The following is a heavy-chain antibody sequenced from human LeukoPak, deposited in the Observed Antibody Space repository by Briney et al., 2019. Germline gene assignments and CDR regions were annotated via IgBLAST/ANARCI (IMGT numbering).Heavy chain of an antibody. J-gene: IGHJ4*02. CDR1: GGSISSYY. CDR2: IYYSGIT. D-gene: IGHD6-25*01. Sequence: SETLSLTCTVSGGSISSYYWSWIRQPPGKGLEWIGYIYYSGITNYNPSLKSRVTISVDTSKNQFSLKLSSVTAADTAVYYCARLSGYSSGRNGPQPHFDYWGQGTLVTVSS. CDR3: ARLSGYSSGRNGPQPHFDY. V-gene: IGHV4-59*01.